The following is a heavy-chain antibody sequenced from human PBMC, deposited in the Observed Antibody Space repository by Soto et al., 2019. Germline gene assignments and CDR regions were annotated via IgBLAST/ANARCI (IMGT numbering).Heavy chain of an antibody. CDR2: IYYSGTT. V-gene: IGHV4-39*02. D-gene: IGHD3-10*01. CDR3: ARDGSERPATY. Sequence: SETLSLTCTVSGDSITSNIYFWAWIRQPPGKGLEWIGSIYYSGTTYYNPSLKSRVTISVDRSKNQFSLKLSSVTAADTAVYYCARDGSERPATYWGQG. J-gene: IGHJ4*02. CDR1: GDSITSNIYF.